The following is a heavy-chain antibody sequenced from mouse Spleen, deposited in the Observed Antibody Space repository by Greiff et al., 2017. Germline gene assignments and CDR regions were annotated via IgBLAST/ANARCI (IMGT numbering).Heavy chain of an antibody. D-gene: IGHD4-1*01. V-gene: IGHV2-2*01. J-gene: IGHJ3*01. Sequence: VQLVESGPGLVQPSQSLSITCTVSGFSLTSYGVHWVRQSPGKGLEWLGVIWSGGSTDYNAAFISRLSISKDNSKSQVFFKMNSLQADDTAIYYCARMDPNWDWFAYWGQGTLVTVSA. CDR1: GFSLTSYG. CDR3: ARMDPNWDWFAY. CDR2: IWSGGST.